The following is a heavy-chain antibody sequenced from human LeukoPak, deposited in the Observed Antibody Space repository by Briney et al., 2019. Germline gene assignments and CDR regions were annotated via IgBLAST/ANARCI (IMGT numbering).Heavy chain of an antibody. D-gene: IGHD3-9*01. Sequence: PSETLSLTCAVYGGSFSGYYWSWIRQPPGKGLEWIGEINHSGSTNYNPSLKSRVTISVDTSKNQFSLKLSSVTAADTAVYYCARAQRLVYYYYYYMDVWGKGTTVTVSS. J-gene: IGHJ6*03. V-gene: IGHV4-34*01. CDR1: GGSFSGYY. CDR3: ARAQRLVYYYYYYMDV. CDR2: INHSGST.